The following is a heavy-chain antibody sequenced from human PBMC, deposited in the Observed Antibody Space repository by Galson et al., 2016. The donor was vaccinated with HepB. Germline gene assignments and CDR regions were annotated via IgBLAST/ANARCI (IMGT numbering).Heavy chain of an antibody. V-gene: IGHV3-53*01. CDR2: TYSGGDT. D-gene: IGHD6-13*01. Sequence: SLRLSCAASGFTVSSTYMSWVRQAPGKGLEWVSVTYSGGDTYYADSVKGRFTISRDNSKNTLYLQMNSLRAEDTAVYYCATDSPHSSSWGSHWGQGTLVTVPS. CDR1: GFTVSSTY. CDR3: ATDSPHSSSWGSH. J-gene: IGHJ4*02.